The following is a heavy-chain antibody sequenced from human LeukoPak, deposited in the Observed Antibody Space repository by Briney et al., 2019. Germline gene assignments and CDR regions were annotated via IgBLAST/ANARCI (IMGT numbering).Heavy chain of an antibody. Sequence: SETLSLTCAVYGGSFSSYYWSWIRQPPGKGLEWIGEINHSGSTNYNPSLKSRVTISVDTSKNQFSLKLSSVTAADMAVYYCARLWFGESDVYGMDVWGQGTTVTVSS. CDR3: ARLWFGESDVYGMDV. CDR1: GGSFSSYY. J-gene: IGHJ6*02. V-gene: IGHV4-34*01. CDR2: INHSGST. D-gene: IGHD3-10*01.